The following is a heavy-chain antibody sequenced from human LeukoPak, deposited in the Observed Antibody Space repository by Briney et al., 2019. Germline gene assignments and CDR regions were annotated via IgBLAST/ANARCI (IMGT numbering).Heavy chain of an antibody. D-gene: IGHD6-19*01. CDR3: TTLTVASNFDY. V-gene: IGHV3-7*01. Sequence: GGSLRLSCAASGFTFNRSWMNWVRQAPGKGLEWVANMDPSGSQKRYVDSVEGRFTISKDNPGASLYLDMHSLRAEDTAIYYCTTLTVASNFDYWGQGTLVTVSS. CDR2: MDPSGSQK. CDR1: GFTFNRSW. J-gene: IGHJ4*02.